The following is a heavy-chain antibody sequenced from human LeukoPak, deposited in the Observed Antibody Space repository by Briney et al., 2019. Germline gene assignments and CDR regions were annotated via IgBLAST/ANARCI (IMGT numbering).Heavy chain of an antibody. D-gene: IGHD2-15*01. CDR2: ISSSGSTI. J-gene: IGHJ6*03. CDR1: GFTFSDYY. V-gene: IGHV3-11*04. Sequence: GGSLRLSCAASGFTFSDYYMSWIRQAPGKGLEWVSYISSSGSTIYYADSVKGRFTISRDNAKNSLCLQMNSLRAEDTAVYYCARASFSGEVVAATRIGDYYMDVWGKGTTVTVSS. CDR3: ARASFSGEVVAATRIGDYYMDV.